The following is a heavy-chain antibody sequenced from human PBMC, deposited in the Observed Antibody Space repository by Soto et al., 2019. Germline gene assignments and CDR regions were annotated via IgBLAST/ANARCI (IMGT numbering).Heavy chain of an antibody. V-gene: IGHV4-30-4*01. CDR1: GSYITSGDYH. Sequence: SETLSLTCSVSGSYITSGDYHWTWIRQAPGKGLEWIGYISHSETTYYSPALKNRIIISSDFSMNQFSLRLNSVTAADAAVYFCAGFGVGDRDDKWGQGTLVTVSS. CDR3: AGFGVGDRDDK. D-gene: IGHD2-8*01. CDR2: ISHSETT. J-gene: IGHJ4*02.